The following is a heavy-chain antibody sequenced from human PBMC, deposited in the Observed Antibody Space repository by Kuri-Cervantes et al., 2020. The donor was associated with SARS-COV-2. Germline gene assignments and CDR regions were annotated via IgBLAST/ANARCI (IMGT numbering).Heavy chain of an antibody. Sequence: GSLRLSCTVSGGSISSYYWSWIRQPPGKGLEWIGYIYYSGTTNYNPSLKSRVTISVDTSKNQFSLKLSSVTAADTAVYYCATSYGGSGSYYYGMDVWGQGTTVTVS. CDR2: IYYSGTT. CDR3: ATSYGGSGSYYYGMDV. D-gene: IGHD3-10*01. J-gene: IGHJ6*02. CDR1: GGSISSYY. V-gene: IGHV4-59*01.